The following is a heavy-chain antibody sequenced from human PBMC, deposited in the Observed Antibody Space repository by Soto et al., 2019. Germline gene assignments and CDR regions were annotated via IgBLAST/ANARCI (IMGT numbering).Heavy chain of an antibody. CDR2: IIPIFGTA. D-gene: IGHD2-2*01. CDR3: AREASVLIPAAQPSRFDY. V-gene: IGHV1-69*05. CDR1: GGTFSSYA. J-gene: IGHJ4*02. Sequence: ASVKVSCKASGGTFSSYAISWVRQAPGQGLEWMGGIIPIFGTANYAQKFQGRVTLTTDTDASTAYMELRILRSADTALYYCAREASVLIPAAQPSRFDYWGKGTLVNVSS.